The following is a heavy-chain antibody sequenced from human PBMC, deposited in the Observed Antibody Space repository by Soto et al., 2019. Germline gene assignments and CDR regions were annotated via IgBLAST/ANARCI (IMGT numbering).Heavy chain of an antibody. CDR3: ARVLTYYDILTGYYDIYYMDV. Sequence: GRSLRLSCAASGLTVSSNYMSWVRQATGKGLEWVSVIYSGGSTYYADSVKGRFTISRDNSKNTLYLQMNSLRAEDTAVYYCARVLTYYDILTGYYDIYYMDVWGKGTTVTVSS. CDR2: IYSGGST. V-gene: IGHV3-66*01. J-gene: IGHJ6*03. D-gene: IGHD3-9*01. CDR1: GLTVSSNY.